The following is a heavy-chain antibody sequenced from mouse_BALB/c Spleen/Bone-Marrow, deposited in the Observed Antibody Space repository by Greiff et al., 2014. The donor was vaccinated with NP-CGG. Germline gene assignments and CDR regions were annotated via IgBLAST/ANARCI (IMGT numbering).Heavy chain of an antibody. CDR3: ARCGLGGGGGLDY. J-gene: IGHJ2*01. CDR1: GFTFKDYY. V-gene: IGHV14-3*02. CDR2: IDPANGNS. Sequence: VQLQQSGAELVKPGASVKLSCTASGFTFKDYYMHWVKQRPEQGLEWIGKIDPANGNSYYDPKFKGKATITADTSSNTAFMQLSRLTSEAAADDYCARCGLGGGGGLDYWGQGTTVTVSS. D-gene: IGHD1-1*02.